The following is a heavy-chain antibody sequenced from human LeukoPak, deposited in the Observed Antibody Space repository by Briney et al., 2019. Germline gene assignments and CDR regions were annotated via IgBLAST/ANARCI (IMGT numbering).Heavy chain of an antibody. CDR3: ARHLSGVTGYTYGRGIDY. Sequence: PGGSLRLSCAASGFTCSSNYMSWVRQAPGKGLEWVANIKKDGSEKYYVDSVKGRFTISRDNAKTSVYLQMNSLRAEDTAVYYCARHLSGVTGYTYGRGIDYWGQGTLVTVSS. V-gene: IGHV3-7*01. CDR1: GFTCSSNY. D-gene: IGHD5-18*01. CDR2: IKKDGSEK. J-gene: IGHJ4*02.